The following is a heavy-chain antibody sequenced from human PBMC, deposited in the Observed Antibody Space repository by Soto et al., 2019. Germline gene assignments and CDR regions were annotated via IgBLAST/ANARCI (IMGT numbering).Heavy chain of an antibody. CDR2: IHYSGGT. V-gene: IGHV4-31*03. CDR1: GGSISGEGYY. D-gene: IGHD6-13*01. CDR3: ARAWTATAGWANWFDR. J-gene: IGHJ5*02. Sequence: QVQLQESGPGLVEPSQALSLTCTVSGGSISGEGYYWSWIRQYSGRGLEWIGYIHYSGGTYYNPSLKRRVIVSADTAKTQFFLNLSSVTAADTAVYYCARAWTATAGWANWFDRWGQGTLVTVSS.